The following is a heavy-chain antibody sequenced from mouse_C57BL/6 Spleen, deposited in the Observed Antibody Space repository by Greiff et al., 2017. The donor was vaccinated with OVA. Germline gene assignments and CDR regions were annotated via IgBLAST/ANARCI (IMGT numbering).Heavy chain of an antibody. CDR3: ARLRDWYFDV. V-gene: IGHV5-17*01. D-gene: IGHD2-4*01. CDR2: ISSGSSTI. J-gene: IGHJ1*03. CDR1: GFTFSDYG. Sequence: DVKLVESGGGLVKPGGSLKLSCAASGFTFSDYGMHWVRQAPEKGLEWVAYISSGSSTIYYADTVKGRFTISRDNAKTTLFLQMTSLRSEDTAMYYCARLRDWYFDVWGTGTTVTVSS.